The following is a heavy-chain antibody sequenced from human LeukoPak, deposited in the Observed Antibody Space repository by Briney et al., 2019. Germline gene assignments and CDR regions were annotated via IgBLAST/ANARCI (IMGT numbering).Heavy chain of an antibody. CDR1: GGSISSYY. J-gene: IGHJ4*02. CDR2: IYYSGST. Sequence: SETLSLTCTVSGGSISSYYWSWIRQPPGKGLEWIGYIYYSGSTNYNPSLKSRVTISVDTSKNQFSLKLGSVTAADTAVYYCARQVPRGENYFDYWGQGTLVTVSS. V-gene: IGHV4-59*01. D-gene: IGHD3-10*01. CDR3: ARQVPRGENYFDY.